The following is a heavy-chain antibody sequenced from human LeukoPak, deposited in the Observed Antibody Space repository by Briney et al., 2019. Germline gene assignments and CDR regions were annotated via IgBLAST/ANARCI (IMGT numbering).Heavy chain of an antibody. D-gene: IGHD1-26*01. Sequence: PGGSLRLSCAASGFTFSSYAMSWVRQAPGKGLEWVSAISGSGGSTYYADSVKGRFTISRDNSKNTLYLQMNSLGAEDTAVYYCAKPRQSSGSYHHPDFDYWGQGTLVTVSA. CDR1: GFTFSSYA. V-gene: IGHV3-23*01. CDR2: ISGSGGST. CDR3: AKPRQSSGSYHHPDFDY. J-gene: IGHJ4*02.